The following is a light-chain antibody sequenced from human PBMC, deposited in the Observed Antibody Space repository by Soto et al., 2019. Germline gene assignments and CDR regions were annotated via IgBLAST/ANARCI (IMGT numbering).Light chain of an antibody. V-gene: IGKV3-11*01. Sequence: EIVLTQSPATLSLSPGERATLSCRASQSVSSYLAWYQQKPGQAPRLLIYDASNRATGIPARFSGSGSGTDFTLTISSLEPEAFAVYYCQQRSSWPHTFGPGTKVDIK. CDR3: QQRSSWPHT. J-gene: IGKJ3*01. CDR1: QSVSSY. CDR2: DAS.